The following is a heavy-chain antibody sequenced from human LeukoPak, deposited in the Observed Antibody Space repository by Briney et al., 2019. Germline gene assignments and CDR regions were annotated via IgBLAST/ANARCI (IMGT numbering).Heavy chain of an antibody. CDR3: ARGSREDGYSSDFDY. V-gene: IGHV3-74*01. CDR1: GFTFSSYW. J-gene: IGHJ4*02. Sequence: PGGSLRLSCAASGFTFSSYWMHWVRQAPGKGLVWVSRINSDGSSTSYADSVKGRFTISRDNAKNTLYLQMNSLRAEDTAVYYCARGSREDGYSSDFDYWGQGTLVTVSS. CDR2: INSDGSST. D-gene: IGHD5-24*01.